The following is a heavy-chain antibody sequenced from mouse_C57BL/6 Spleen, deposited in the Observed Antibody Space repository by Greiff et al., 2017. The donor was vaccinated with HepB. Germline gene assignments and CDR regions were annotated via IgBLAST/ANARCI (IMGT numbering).Heavy chain of an antibody. Sequence: EVKLVESGGDLVKPGGSLKLSCAASGFTSSSYGMSWVRQTPDKRLEWVATISSVGSYTYYPDSVKGRVTISRDNAKNTLYLQMSSLKSEDTAMYYCARHACGSSYKYFDVWGTGTTVTVSS. J-gene: IGHJ1*03. CDR1: GFTSSSYG. CDR2: ISSVGSYT. CDR3: ARHACGSSYKYFDV. D-gene: IGHD1-1*01. V-gene: IGHV5-6*01.